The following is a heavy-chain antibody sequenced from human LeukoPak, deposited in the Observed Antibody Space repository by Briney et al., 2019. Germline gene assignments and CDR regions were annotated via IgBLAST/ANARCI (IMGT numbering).Heavy chain of an antibody. CDR2: ISGGAGGT. J-gene: IGHJ4*02. CDR1: GFXFSSYA. Sequence: GGSLRLSCAASGFXFSSYAISWVRQAPGKGLEWVSAISGGAGGTYYADSVKGRFTISRDNSKNTLYLQLNSLRAEDTAVYYCAKVRVGGCSGGTCYSENYFDYWGLGTLVTVSS. CDR3: AKVRVGGCSGGTCYSENYFDY. V-gene: IGHV3-23*01. D-gene: IGHD2-15*01.